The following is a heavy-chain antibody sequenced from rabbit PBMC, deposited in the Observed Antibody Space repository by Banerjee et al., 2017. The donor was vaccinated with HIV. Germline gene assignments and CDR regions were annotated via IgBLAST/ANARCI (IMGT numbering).Heavy chain of an antibody. Sequence: QSLEESGGDLVKPEGSLTLTCTASGFTISSSYYMCWVRQAPGKGLEWIGCTSTSTGSTWYASWAKGRFTISKTSSTTVTLQMTSLTAADTATYFCARDRYAGYVYAGIFNLWGPGTLVTVS. D-gene: IGHD7-1*01. J-gene: IGHJ4*01. CDR1: GFTISSSYY. CDR2: TSTSTGST. CDR3: ARDRYAGYVYAGIFNL. V-gene: IGHV1S40*01.